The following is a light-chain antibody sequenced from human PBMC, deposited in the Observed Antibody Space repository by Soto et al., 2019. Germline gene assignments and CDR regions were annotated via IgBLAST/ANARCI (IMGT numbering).Light chain of an antibody. Sequence: QSALTQPASVSGSPGQSIIISCTGTSSDVGSYNYVSWYQQHPGKAPKLIIYDVSNRPSGISNRFSGSKSGNTASLTISGLQAEDEADYYCSSFTGSNTVVFGGGTKVTVL. CDR3: SSFTGSNTVV. CDR1: SSDVGSYNY. CDR2: DVS. J-gene: IGLJ3*02. V-gene: IGLV2-14*03.